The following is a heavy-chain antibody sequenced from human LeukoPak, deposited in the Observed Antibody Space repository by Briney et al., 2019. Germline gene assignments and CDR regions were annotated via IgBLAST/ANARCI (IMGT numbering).Heavy chain of an antibody. CDR3: ARHVDCSSTSCYSVYYYYMDV. Sequence: PSETLSLTCTVSGGSISSYYWSWIRQPPGKGLEWIGYIYYSGSTNYNPSLKSRVTISVDTSKNQFSLKLSSVTAADTAVYYCARHVDCSSTSCYSVYYYYMDVWGKGTTVTVSS. CDR1: GGSISSYY. V-gene: IGHV4-59*08. J-gene: IGHJ6*03. CDR2: IYYSGST. D-gene: IGHD2-2*02.